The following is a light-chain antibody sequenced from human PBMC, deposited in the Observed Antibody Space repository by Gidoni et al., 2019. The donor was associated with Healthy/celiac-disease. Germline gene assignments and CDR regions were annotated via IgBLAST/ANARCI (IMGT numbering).Light chain of an antibody. V-gene: IGKV3-11*01. Sequence: EIVLTQSPATLSLSPGERATLSCSASQSVSSYLACYQQKPGQAPRLLIYDASNRATGIPDRFSGSGSGTDFTHTISSLEPEDFAVYYCQQRSNWITFGQGTRLEIK. CDR2: DAS. CDR1: QSVSSY. CDR3: QQRSNWIT. J-gene: IGKJ5*01.